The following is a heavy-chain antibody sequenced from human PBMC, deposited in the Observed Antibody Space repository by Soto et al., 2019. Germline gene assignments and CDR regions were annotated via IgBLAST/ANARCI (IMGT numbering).Heavy chain of an antibody. V-gene: IGHV4-30-2*01. D-gene: IGHD4-17*01. CDR1: GGSISSGGYS. Sequence: SETLSLTCAVSGGSISSGGYSWNWIRQPPGKGLEWIGNIYHSGSTYYNASLKSRVTISVDRSKNQFSLKLSSVTAADTAVYYCGRGDYANAFDIWGRGTMVTVSS. J-gene: IGHJ3*02. CDR2: IYHSGST. CDR3: GRGDYANAFDI.